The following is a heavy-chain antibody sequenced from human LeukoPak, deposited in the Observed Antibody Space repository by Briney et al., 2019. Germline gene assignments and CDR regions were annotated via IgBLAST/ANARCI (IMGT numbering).Heavy chain of an antibody. V-gene: IGHV1-58*02. J-gene: IGHJ5*02. Sequence: SVKVSCKASGSTFTSSAMQWVRQARGQRLEWIGWIVVGSGNTNYAQKFQERVTITRDMSTSTAYMELSSLRSEDTAVYYCAALLGYYYDSSGLPIDPWGQGTLVTVSS. CDR3: AALLGYYYDSSGLPIDP. CDR1: GSTFTSSA. D-gene: IGHD3-22*01. CDR2: IVVGSGNT.